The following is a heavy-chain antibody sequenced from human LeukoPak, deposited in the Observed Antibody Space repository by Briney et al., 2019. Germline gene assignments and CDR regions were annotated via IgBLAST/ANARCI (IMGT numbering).Heavy chain of an antibody. Sequence: GGSLRLSCAASGFTFDDYIMRWVRQAPGKGLEWVSLISWDGDTTYYADSVKGRFTSSRDNSKNSLFLQMNSLRTEDTALYYCAKARGLIGGAFDIWGQGTMVTVSS. CDR3: AKARGLIGGAFDI. CDR2: ISWDGDTT. D-gene: IGHD3-22*01. CDR1: GFTFDDYI. V-gene: IGHV3-43*01. J-gene: IGHJ3*02.